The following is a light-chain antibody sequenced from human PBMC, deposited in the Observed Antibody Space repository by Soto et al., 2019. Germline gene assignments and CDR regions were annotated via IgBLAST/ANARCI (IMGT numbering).Light chain of an antibody. CDR1: QSVNSRF. V-gene: IGKV3-20*01. Sequence: EIELTQSPCTLSVSPGDSATLSCRASQSVNSRFLAWYQHKPGQAPRLLIYAASTRATGIPDRSSGSASGSDFFSPTTSRLEPEDVAVYYCQRYGDSHPNTFGQGTKLEIK. J-gene: IGKJ2*01. CDR3: QRYGDSHPNT. CDR2: AAS.